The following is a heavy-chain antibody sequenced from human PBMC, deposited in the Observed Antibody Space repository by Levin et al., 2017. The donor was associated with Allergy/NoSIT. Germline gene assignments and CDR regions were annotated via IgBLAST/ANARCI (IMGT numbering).Heavy chain of an antibody. V-gene: IGHV4-59*01. D-gene: IGHD6-13*01. J-gene: IGHJ4*02. CDR1: GGSISSSY. CDR3: ARTIRSAAGLLLFDC. CDR2: VSYSAST. Sequence: SETLSLTCTVSGGSISSSYWSWIRQTPGKGLEWIGYVSYSASTNYKSSLQSRVTMSIDTSKNQFSLSLISVTAAATPFYYCARTIRSAAGLLLFDCWGQGTLVTVSS.